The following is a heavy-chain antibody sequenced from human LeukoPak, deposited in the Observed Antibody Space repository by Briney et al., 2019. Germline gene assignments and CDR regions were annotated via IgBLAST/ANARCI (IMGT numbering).Heavy chain of an antibody. Sequence: GGSLRLSCAASGFTFSSYAMHWVRQAPGKGLVWVSRINSDGSSTTYAASVKGRFTISRDNAKNTLSLQMNSLRAEDTAVYYCARAHSSGWYNDYYYYMDVWGKGTTVTVSS. V-gene: IGHV3-74*01. D-gene: IGHD6-19*01. CDR3: ARAHSSGWYNDYYYYMDV. J-gene: IGHJ6*03. CDR2: INSDGSST. CDR1: GFTFSSYA.